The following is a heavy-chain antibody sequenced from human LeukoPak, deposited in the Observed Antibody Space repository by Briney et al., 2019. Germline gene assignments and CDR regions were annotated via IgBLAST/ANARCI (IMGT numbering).Heavy chain of an antibody. CDR1: GFTFSSYE. CDR3: ARWLYSSGWAIDY. CDR2: ISSSGSTI. V-gene: IGHV3-48*03. Sequence: PGGSLRLSCAASGFTFSSYEMNWVRQAPGKGLEWVSYISSSGSTIYYADSVKGRFTISRDNAKNSLYLHMNSLRDEDTAVYYCARWLYSSGWAIDYWGQGTLVTVSS. D-gene: IGHD6-19*01. J-gene: IGHJ4*02.